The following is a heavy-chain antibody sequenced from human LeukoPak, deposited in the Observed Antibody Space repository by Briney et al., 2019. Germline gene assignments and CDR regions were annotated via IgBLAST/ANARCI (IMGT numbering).Heavy chain of an antibody. D-gene: IGHD1-1*01. V-gene: IGHV1-69*06. Sequence: ASVKVSCKASRGTFSSYAISWVRQAPGQGLEWMGGIIPIFGTTNYAQKFQGRVTITADKSTSTAYMELSSLRSEDTAVYYCAREFIQLSWFDPWGQGTLVTVSS. CDR3: AREFIQLSWFDP. J-gene: IGHJ5*02. CDR1: RGTFSSYA. CDR2: IIPIFGTT.